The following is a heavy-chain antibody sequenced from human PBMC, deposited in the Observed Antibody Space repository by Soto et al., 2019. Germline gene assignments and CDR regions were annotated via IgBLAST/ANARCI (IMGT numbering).Heavy chain of an antibody. Sequence: SVKVSCKASGGTFSSYAISWVRQAPGQGLEWMGGIIPIFGTANYAQKFQGRVTITADKSTGTAYMELSSLRSEDTAVYYCASYGGGGWLPGDYWGQGTLVTVSS. CDR1: GGTFSSYA. J-gene: IGHJ4*02. CDR2: IIPIFGTA. CDR3: ASYGGGGWLPGDY. V-gene: IGHV1-69*06. D-gene: IGHD6-19*01.